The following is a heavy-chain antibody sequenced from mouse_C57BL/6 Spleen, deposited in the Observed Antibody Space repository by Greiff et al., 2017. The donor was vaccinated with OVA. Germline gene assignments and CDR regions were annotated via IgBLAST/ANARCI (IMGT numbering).Heavy chain of an antibody. Sequence: EVKLVESGGGLVQPGGSLSLSCAASGFTFTDYYMSWVRQPPGKALEWLGFIRNKANGYTTEYSASVKGRFTISRDNSQSILYLQMNALRAEDSATYDCARYRQLRLQEGFDYWGQGTTLTVSS. CDR1: GFTFTDYY. J-gene: IGHJ2*01. V-gene: IGHV7-3*01. CDR2: IRNKANGYTT. D-gene: IGHD3-2*02. CDR3: ARYRQLRLQEGFDY.